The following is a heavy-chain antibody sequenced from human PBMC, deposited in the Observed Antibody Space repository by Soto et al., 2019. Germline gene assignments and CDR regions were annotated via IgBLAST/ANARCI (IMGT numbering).Heavy chain of an antibody. CDR3: LINYDFWSGHFDY. J-gene: IGHJ4*02. CDR2: INPSGGST. CDR1: GYTFTSYY. Sequence: ASVKVSCKASGYTFTSYYVHWVRQAPGQGLEWMGIINPSGGSTSYAQKFQGRVTMSRDTSTSTVYMELSSLRSEDTAVYYCLINYDFWSGHFDYWGQGTLVTVSS. D-gene: IGHD3-3*01. V-gene: IGHV1-46*01.